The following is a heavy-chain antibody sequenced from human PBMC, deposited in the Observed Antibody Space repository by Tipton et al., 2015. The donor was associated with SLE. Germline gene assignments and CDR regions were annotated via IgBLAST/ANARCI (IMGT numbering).Heavy chain of an antibody. D-gene: IGHD6-19*01. J-gene: IGHJ3*02. V-gene: IGHV3-48*04. CDR3: AREKNAVAGMRSSAFDM. Sequence: GSLRLSCVISGFTSSTYAMSWVRQAPGKGLEWVSYISSGSSTRNYADSVKGRFTISRDNAKNTLYLQMNSLRAEDTALYYCAREKNAVAGMRSSAFDMWGQGTMVTVSS. CDR1: GFTSSTYA. CDR2: ISSGSSTR.